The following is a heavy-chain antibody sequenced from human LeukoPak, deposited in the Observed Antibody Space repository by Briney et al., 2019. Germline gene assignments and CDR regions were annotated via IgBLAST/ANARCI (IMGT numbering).Heavy chain of an antibody. CDR1: GFSFSTYS. CDR2: ISRNSRYI. V-gene: IGHV3-21*04. D-gene: IGHD6-13*01. CDR3: ARDAVLRNIAAAGYFDY. Sequence: PGGSLRLSCAASGFSFSTYSMNWVRQAPGKGLEWVSSISRNSRYIYYADSMRGRFTISRDNAKNSLYLQMNSLRAEDTALYYCARDAVLRNIAAAGYFDYWGQGTLVTVSS. J-gene: IGHJ4*02.